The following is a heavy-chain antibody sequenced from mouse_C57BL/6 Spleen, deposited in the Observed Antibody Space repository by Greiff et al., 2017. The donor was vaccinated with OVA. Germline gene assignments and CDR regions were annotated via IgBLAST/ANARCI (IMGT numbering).Heavy chain of an antibody. V-gene: IGHV1-82*01. CDR1: GYAFSSSW. CDR3: ARYYYGSSYGAMDY. CDR2: IYPGDGDT. Sequence: QVTLKESGPELVKPGASVKISCKASGYAFSSSWMNWVKQRPGKGLEWIGRIYPGDGDTNYNGKFKGKATLTADKSSSTAYMQLSSLTSEDSAVYFCARYYYGSSYGAMDYWGQGTSVTVSS. D-gene: IGHD1-1*01. J-gene: IGHJ4*01.